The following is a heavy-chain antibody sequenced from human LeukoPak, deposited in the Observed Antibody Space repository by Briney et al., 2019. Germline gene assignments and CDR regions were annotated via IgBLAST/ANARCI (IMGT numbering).Heavy chain of an antibody. Sequence: SETLSLICTVSGYSISSGYYWSWIRQPPGKGLEWIGYIYYSGSTNYNPSLKSRVTISVDTSKNQFSLKLSSVTAADTAVYYCARGIRGLYYFDYWGQGTLVTVSS. CDR2: IYYSGST. CDR1: GYSISSGYY. CDR3: ARGIRGLYYFDY. J-gene: IGHJ4*02. V-gene: IGHV4-61*01. D-gene: IGHD3-22*01.